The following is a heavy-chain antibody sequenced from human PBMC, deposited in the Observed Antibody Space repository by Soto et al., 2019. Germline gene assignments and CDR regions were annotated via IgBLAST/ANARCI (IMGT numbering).Heavy chain of an antibody. CDR2: INPNSGGT. D-gene: IGHD6-6*01. CDR3: ARGRRIAARRVGWFDP. CDR1: VYTFTRYY. V-gene: IGHV1-2*04. Sequence: SVKVSCHSSVYTFTRYYMHLVRQAPGQGLEWMGWINPNSGGTNYAQKFQGWVTMTRDTSISTAYMELSRLRSDDTAVYYCARGRRIAARRVGWFDPWGKGKLVIVS. J-gene: IGHJ5*02.